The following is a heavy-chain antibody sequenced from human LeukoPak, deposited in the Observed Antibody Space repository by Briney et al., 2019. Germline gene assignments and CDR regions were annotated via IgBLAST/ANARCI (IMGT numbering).Heavy chain of an antibody. V-gene: IGHV3-43*02. J-gene: IGHJ4*02. Sequence: GGSLRLSCAASGFTFDDYAMHWVRQAPGKGLEWVSLISGDGGSTYYADSVKGRFTISRDNSKNSLYLQMNSLRTEDTALYYRAKDSIAAAANYWGQGTLVTVSS. CDR1: GFTFDDYA. D-gene: IGHD6-13*01. CDR2: ISGDGGST. CDR3: AKDSIAAAANY.